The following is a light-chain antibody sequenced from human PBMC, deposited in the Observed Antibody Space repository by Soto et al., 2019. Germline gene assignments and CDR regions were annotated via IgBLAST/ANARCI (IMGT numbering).Light chain of an antibody. Sequence: QSVLTQPPSASGTPGQRVTISCSGSRSNIGSNTVNWYQQLPGTAPKLLIYSNNQRPPGVPDRFSGSKSGTSASLAISGLQSEDEADYYCAAWDDSLNGLVFGGGTKLTVL. CDR3: AAWDDSLNGLV. CDR1: RSNIGSNT. CDR2: SNN. V-gene: IGLV1-44*01. J-gene: IGLJ2*01.